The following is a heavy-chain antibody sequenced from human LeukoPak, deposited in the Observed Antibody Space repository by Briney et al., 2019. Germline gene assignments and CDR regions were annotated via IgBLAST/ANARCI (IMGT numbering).Heavy chain of an antibody. CDR1: GGSISSSNW. Sequence: PSETLSLTCAVSGGSISSSNWWSWVRQPPGKGLEWIGEIYHSGSTNYNPSLKSRVTISVDKSKNQFSLKLSSVTAADTAVYYCTKVNYYYYYMDVWGKGTTVTVSS. CDR3: TKVNYYYYYMDV. CDR2: IYHSGST. V-gene: IGHV4-4*02. J-gene: IGHJ6*03.